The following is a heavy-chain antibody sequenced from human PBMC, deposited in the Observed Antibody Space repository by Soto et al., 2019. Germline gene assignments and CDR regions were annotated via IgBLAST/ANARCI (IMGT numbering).Heavy chain of an antibody. CDR1: GGTFSSYA. CDR2: IIPIFGTA. V-gene: IGHV1-69*13. Sequence: ASVKVSCKASGGTFSSYAISWVRQAPGQGLEWMGGIIPIFGTANYAQKFQGRVTITADGSTSTAYMELSSLRSEDTAVYYCARSPLYYYDSSGYYDYYGMDVWGQGTTVTVSS. J-gene: IGHJ6*02. D-gene: IGHD3-22*01. CDR3: ARSPLYYYDSSGYYDYYGMDV.